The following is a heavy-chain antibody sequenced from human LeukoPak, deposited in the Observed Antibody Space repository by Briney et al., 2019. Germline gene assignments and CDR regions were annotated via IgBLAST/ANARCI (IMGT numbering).Heavy chain of an antibody. J-gene: IGHJ4*02. Sequence: ASVKVSCKVSGYTLTELSMHWVRQAPGEGLEWMGGFDPEDGETIYAQKFQGRVTMTEDTSTDTAYMELSSLRSEDTAVYYCATGYSSGWYPYYFDYWGQGTLVTVSS. D-gene: IGHD6-19*01. CDR1: GYTLTELS. CDR2: FDPEDGET. V-gene: IGHV1-24*01. CDR3: ATGYSSGWYPYYFDY.